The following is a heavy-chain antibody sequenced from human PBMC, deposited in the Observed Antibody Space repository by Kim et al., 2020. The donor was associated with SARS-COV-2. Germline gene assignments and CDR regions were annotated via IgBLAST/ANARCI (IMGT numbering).Heavy chain of an antibody. CDR2: INHSGST. CDR1: GGSFSGYY. V-gene: IGHV4-34*01. Sequence: SETLSLTCAVYGGSFSGYYWSWIRQPPGKGLEWIGEINHSGSTNYNPSLKSRVTISVDTSKNQFSLKLSSVTAADTAVYYCARVNRDGYNYGVDYWGQGTLVTVSS. J-gene: IGHJ4*02. D-gene: IGHD5-12*01. CDR3: ARVNRDGYNYGVDY.